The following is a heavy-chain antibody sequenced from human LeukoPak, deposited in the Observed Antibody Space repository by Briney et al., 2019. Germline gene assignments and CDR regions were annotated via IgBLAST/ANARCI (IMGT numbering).Heavy chain of an antibody. CDR2: ISWNSGSI. V-gene: IGHV3-9*03. CDR1: GFTFDEYA. J-gene: IGHJ6*03. D-gene: IGHD1-26*01. CDR3: AKGGSSQYYYYYMDV. Sequence: GGSLRLSCAASGFTFDEYAMHWVRQAPGKGLEWVSGISWNSGSIGYADSVKGRFTISRDNAKNSLYLQMNSLRAEDMALYYCAKGGSSQYYYYYMDVWGKGTTVTVSS.